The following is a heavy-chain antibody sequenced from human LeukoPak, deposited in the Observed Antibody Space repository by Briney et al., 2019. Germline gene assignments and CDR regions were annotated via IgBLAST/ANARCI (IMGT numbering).Heavy chain of an antibody. Sequence: GGSLRLSCETSRFIFTRDWMSWVRQAPGKRLEWVANINERGTEKNYADSVKGRFTISRDNTENSLSLQMNNLRVEDTAIYYCAREYHWGQGTLVSVSS. CDR2: INERGTEK. CDR1: RFIFTRDW. J-gene: IGHJ5*02. CDR3: AREYH. V-gene: IGHV3-7*01.